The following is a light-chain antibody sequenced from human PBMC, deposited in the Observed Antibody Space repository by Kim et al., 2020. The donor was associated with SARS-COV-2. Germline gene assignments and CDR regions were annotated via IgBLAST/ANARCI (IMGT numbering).Light chain of an antibody. CDR1: QSVSSSY. V-gene: IGKV3D-7*01. CDR2: GAS. CDR3: QQDYNLPRT. J-gene: IGKJ1*01. Sequence: PGERVTLSSRASQSVSSSYLTWYQQKPGQAPRLLIYGASTRATGIPARFSGSGSGTDFTLTISSLQPEDFAVYYCQQDYNLPRTFGQGTKVDIK.